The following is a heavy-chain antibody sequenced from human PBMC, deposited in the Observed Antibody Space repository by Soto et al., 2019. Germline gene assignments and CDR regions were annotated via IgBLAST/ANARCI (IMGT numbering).Heavy chain of an antibody. CDR1: GFTFSSYW. D-gene: IGHD5-12*01. Sequence: PGGSLRLSCAASGFTFSSYWMSWVRQAPGKGLEWVANIKQDGGEKYYVDSVEGRFTISRDNAKNSLYLQMNSLRAEDTAVYYCARVEWLRYTSYYYGMDVWGQGTTVTVSS. V-gene: IGHV3-7*01. J-gene: IGHJ6*02. CDR3: ARVEWLRYTSYYYGMDV. CDR2: IKQDGGEK.